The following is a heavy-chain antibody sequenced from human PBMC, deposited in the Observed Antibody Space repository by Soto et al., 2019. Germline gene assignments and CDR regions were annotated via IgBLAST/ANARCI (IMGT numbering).Heavy chain of an antibody. Sequence: QLQLQESGPGLVKPSETLSLTCTVSGGSISSSSYYWGWIRQPPGKGLEWIGSIYYSGSTYYNPSLTSRVTISVDTSKNQFSLKLSSVTAADTAVYYCASLGRAEVGFFDYWGQGTLVTVSS. V-gene: IGHV4-39*01. J-gene: IGHJ4*02. CDR2: IYYSGST. CDR3: ASLGRAEVGFFDY. D-gene: IGHD2-2*01. CDR1: GGSISSSSYY.